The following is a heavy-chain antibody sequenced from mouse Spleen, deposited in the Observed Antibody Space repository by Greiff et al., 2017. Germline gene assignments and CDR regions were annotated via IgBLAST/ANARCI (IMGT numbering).Heavy chain of an antibody. D-gene: IGHD2-5*01. V-gene: IGHV1-39*01. Sequence: EVQLQQSGTVLARPGASVKISCKASGYSFTDYNLNWVKQSNGKSLEWIGVINPNYGTTSYNQKFKGKATLTVDQSSSTAYMQLNSLTSEDSAVYYCARGDSNYVRFAYWGQGTLVTVSA. CDR1: GYSFTDYN. CDR2: INPNYGTT. J-gene: IGHJ3*01. CDR3: ARGDSNYVRFAY.